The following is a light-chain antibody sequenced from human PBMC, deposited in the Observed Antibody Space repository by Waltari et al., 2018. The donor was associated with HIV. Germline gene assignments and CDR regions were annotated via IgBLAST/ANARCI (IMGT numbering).Light chain of an antibody. CDR3: QSFDSSLNGVV. CDR2: GYI. CDR1: SSNIGAGYD. J-gene: IGLJ2*01. V-gene: IGLV1-40*01. Sequence: QSVLTQPPSVSGAPGQGVTISCTGSSSNIGAGYDVHWYQQLPGTAPKFLIFGYINRPAGVPDRFSGSNAATSASLAITGLQAEDEADYYCQSFDSSLNGVVFGGGTKLTVL.